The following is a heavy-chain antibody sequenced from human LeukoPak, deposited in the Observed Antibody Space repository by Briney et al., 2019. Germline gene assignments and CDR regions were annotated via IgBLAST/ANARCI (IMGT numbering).Heavy chain of an antibody. Sequence: GASVKVSCKASGYTFTSYGISWVRQAPGQGLEWMGWISAYNGNTNYAQKLQGRVTMATDTSTSTAYMELRSLRSDDTAVYYCASFGGYYRDYYYMDVWGKGTTVTVSS. V-gene: IGHV1-18*01. CDR1: GYTFTSYG. D-gene: IGHD3-22*01. J-gene: IGHJ6*03. CDR2: ISAYNGNT. CDR3: ASFGGYYRDYYYMDV.